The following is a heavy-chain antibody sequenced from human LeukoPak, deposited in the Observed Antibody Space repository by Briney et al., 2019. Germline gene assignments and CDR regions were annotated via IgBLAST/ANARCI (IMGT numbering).Heavy chain of an antibody. CDR1: GGSISTYY. D-gene: IGHD3-9*01. V-gene: IGHV4-59*08. CDR3: ARYFDKFDP. J-gene: IGHJ5*02. Sequence: PSETLSLTCTVSGGSISTYYWSWIRQPPGKGLEWIGYISYSGSTNYNPSLKSRVTISVDTSKNQFSLKLSSVTAADTAVYYCARYFDKFDPWGQGTLVTVSS. CDR2: ISYSGST.